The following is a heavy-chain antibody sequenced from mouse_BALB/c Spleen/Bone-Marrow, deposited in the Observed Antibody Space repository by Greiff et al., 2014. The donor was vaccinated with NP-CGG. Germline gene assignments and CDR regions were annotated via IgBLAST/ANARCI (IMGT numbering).Heavy chain of an antibody. CDR3: ARYWDAY. J-gene: IGHJ3*01. Sequence: QVQLQQSRAELAKPGASVKMSCKASGYTFTNYWMHWVKQRPGQGLEWIGYIDPNTYYTRYNQKFKDEATLTADKSSSTAYLQLSNLTSEDSAVYYGARYWDAYWGQGTLVTVSA. D-gene: IGHD4-1*01. V-gene: IGHV1-7*01. CDR1: GYTFTNYW. CDR2: IDPNTYYT.